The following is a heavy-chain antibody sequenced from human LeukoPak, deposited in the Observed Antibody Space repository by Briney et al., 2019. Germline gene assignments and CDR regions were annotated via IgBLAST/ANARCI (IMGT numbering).Heavy chain of an antibody. V-gene: IGHV3-74*01. CDR1: GFTFSSHW. Sequence: GGSLRLSCAASGFTFSSHWMHWVRQAPGKGLVWVSRINSDGSSTSYANSVKGRFTISRDNAKNTLYLQMNSLRAEDTAVYYCARERYDILTGYDYWGQGTLVTVSS. CDR3: ARERYDILTGYDY. D-gene: IGHD3-9*01. CDR2: INSDGSST. J-gene: IGHJ4*02.